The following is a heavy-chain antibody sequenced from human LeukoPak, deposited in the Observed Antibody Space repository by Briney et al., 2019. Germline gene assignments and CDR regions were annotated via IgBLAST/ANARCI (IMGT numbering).Heavy chain of an antibody. CDR3: AKDLNEEMDAFDI. J-gene: IGHJ3*02. Sequence: GASLRLSCAASGFTFSSYAMSWVRQAPGKGLEWVSAISGSGGSTYYADSVKGRFTISRDNSKNTPYLQMNSLGAEDTAVYYCAKDLNEEMDAFDIWGQGTMVTVSS. CDR2: ISGSGGST. CDR1: GFTFSSYA. V-gene: IGHV3-23*01.